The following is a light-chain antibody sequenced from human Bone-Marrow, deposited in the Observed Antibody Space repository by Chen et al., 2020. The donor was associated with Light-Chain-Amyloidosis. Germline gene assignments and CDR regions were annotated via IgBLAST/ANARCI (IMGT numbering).Light chain of an antibody. CDR3: QKYDIAKV. Sequence: NFVLIQPHSVSESPGKTVTISCTRCSGYIPSNYVHWYQPRPGRSPTIVIYEDNQRPSGVPDRFSGSIDRAANSASHTISGLKTEEEGDNYCQKYDIAKVFGGGTKVTVL. CDR1: SGYIPSNY. J-gene: IGLJ2*01. V-gene: IGLV6-57*01. CDR2: EDN.